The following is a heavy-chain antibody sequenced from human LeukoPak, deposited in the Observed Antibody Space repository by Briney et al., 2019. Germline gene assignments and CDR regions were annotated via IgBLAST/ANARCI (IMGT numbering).Heavy chain of an antibody. CDR1: GFSVSNNY. CDR2: IYIAGTT. CDR3: ARGGGTAGYYYQMDV. V-gene: IGHV3-66*01. J-gene: IGHJ6*02. Sequence: GGSLRLSCAVSGFSVSNNYVSWVGQAPGKGLEWVAIIYIAGTTYHADSVRGRFIISRDNSKNTVYLQMNSLRADDTAVYYCARGGGTAGYYYQMDVWGQGTTVTVSS. D-gene: IGHD1-1*01.